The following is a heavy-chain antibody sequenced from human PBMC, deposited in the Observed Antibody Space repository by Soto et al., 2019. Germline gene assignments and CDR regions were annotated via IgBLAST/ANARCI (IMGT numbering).Heavy chain of an antibody. CDR3: ARGSLLWFGELLYAYYYGMDV. V-gene: IGHV4-34*01. CDR2: INHSGST. D-gene: IGHD3-10*01. J-gene: IGHJ6*02. Sequence: SETLSLTCAVYGGSFSGYYWSWIRQPPGKGLEWIGEINHSGSTNYNPSLKSRVTISVDTSKNQFSLKLSSVTAADTAVYYCARGSLLWFGELLYAYYYGMDVWGQGTTVTVSS. CDR1: GGSFSGYY.